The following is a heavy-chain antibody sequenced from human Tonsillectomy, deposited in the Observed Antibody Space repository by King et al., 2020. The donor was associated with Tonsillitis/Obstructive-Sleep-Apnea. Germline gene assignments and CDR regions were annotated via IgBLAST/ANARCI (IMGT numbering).Heavy chain of an antibody. V-gene: IGHV1-69*10. J-gene: IGHJ6*04. CDR2: IIPILGIA. Sequence: QLVQSGAEVKKPGSSVKVSCKASGGTFSSYAISWVRQAPGQGLEWMGGIIPILGIANYAQKFQGRVTITADKSTSTAYMELSSLRSEDTAVYYCARAFRSQLPSHGYYYYGMDVWGEGTTVTVSS. CDR1: GGTFSSYA. D-gene: IGHD2-2*01. CDR3: ARAFRSQLPSHGYYYYGMDV.